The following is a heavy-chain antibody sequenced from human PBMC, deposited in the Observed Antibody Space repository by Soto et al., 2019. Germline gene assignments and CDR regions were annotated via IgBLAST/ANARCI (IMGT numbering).Heavy chain of an antibody. CDR3: ARGRITIFGVVIPYNWFDP. CDR2: IYYSGST. Sequence: SETLSLTCTVAGGSISSGDYYWSWIRQPPGKGLEWIGYIYYSGSTYYNPSLKSRVTISVDTSKNQFSLKLSSVTAADTAVYYCARGRITIFGVVIPYNWFDPWGQGTLVTVSS. CDR1: GGSISSGDYY. V-gene: IGHV4-30-4*01. J-gene: IGHJ5*02. D-gene: IGHD3-3*01.